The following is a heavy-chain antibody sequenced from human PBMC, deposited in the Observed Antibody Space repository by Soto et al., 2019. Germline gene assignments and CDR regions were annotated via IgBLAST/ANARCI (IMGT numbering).Heavy chain of an antibody. CDR3: AREVQVHAPAFVY. CDR1: GGTFNTYA. D-gene: IGHD3-10*01. CDR2: ISPMFGAA. V-gene: IGHV1-69*19. J-gene: IGHJ4*02. Sequence: QVQLVQSGDEMKKPGSSVKVSCQSSGGTFNTYAMNWVRQAPGQGPEWMGDISPMFGAANYAPKFQGRVTMTADESTGTSYMQFSSLTSEDTDVYFCAREVQVHAPAFVYWGQGTLVTVSS.